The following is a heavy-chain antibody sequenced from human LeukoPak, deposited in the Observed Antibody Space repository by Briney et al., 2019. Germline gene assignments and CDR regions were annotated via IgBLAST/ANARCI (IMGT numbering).Heavy chain of an antibody. Sequence: TSETLSLTCTVSGGSISSYYWSWIRQPPGKGLEWIGYIYYSGSTNYNPSLKSRVTISVDTSKNQFSLKLSSVTAADTAVYYCAREAYSSGWDFLDYWGQGTLVTVSS. CDR2: IYYSGST. CDR3: AREAYSSGWDFLDY. J-gene: IGHJ4*02. V-gene: IGHV4-59*01. CDR1: GGSISSYY. D-gene: IGHD6-19*01.